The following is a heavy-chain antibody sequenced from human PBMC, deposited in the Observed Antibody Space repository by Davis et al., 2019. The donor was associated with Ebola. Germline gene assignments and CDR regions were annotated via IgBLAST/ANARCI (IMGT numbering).Heavy chain of an antibody. Sequence: PGGSLRLSCTASGFTFSDFSMNWVRQAPGEALEWILYITTGSNAIHYTDSVKGRFTVSRDNVKNSLFLQMNNLRDEDSAVYYCVRDYIFAFDLWGQGAQVTVSS. CDR2: ITTGSNAI. V-gene: IGHV3-48*02. CDR1: GFTFSDFS. CDR3: VRDYIFAFDL. J-gene: IGHJ5*02.